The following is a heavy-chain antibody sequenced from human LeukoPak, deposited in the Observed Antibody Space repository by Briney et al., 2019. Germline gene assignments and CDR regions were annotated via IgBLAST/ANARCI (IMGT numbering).Heavy chain of an antibody. CDR1: GGTFSSYA. D-gene: IGHD3-22*01. J-gene: IGHJ6*02. V-gene: IGHV1-69*01. CDR3: ARSIAVKYDSSGYYYYGMDV. CDR2: IIPIFGTA. Sequence: SVKVSCKASGGTFSSYAISWVRQAPGQGLEWMGGIIPIFGTADYAQKFQGRVTITADESTSTAYMELSSLRSEDTAVYYCARSIAVKYDSSGYYYYGMDVWGQGTTVTVSS.